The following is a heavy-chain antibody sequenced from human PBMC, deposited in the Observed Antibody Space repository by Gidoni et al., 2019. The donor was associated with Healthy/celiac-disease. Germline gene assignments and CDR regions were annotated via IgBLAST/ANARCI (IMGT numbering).Heavy chain of an antibody. CDR2: IWYDGSNK. V-gene: IGHV3-33*01. Sequence: QVQLAASGGGGVQPGRVLRLSCEAAGFTFRSYGMHWVRQAPGKWLEWVAVIWYDGSNKYYADSVKGRFTISRDNSKNTLYLQMNSLRAEDTAVYYCAGGQGKGDYWGQGTLVTVSS. CDR1: GFTFRSYG. J-gene: IGHJ4*02. CDR3: AGGQGKGDY. D-gene: IGHD3-10*01.